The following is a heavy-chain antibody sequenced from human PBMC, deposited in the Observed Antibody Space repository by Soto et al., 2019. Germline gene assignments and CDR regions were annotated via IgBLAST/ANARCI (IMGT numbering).Heavy chain of an antibody. J-gene: IGHJ5*02. V-gene: IGHV4-39*01. CDR2: IYYSGST. Sequence: SETLSLTCTVSGGSISNSSYYWGWIRQPPGKGLEWIGSIYYSGSTYYNPSLKSRVTISVDTSKNQFSLKLSSVTAADTAVYYCSRHDGDWRRGWFDPWGQGTLVTVSS. CDR1: GGSISNSSYY. CDR3: SRHDGDWRRGWFDP. D-gene: IGHD4-17*01.